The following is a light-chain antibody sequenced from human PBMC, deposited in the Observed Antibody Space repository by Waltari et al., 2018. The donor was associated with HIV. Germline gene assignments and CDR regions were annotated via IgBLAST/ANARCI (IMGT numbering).Light chain of an antibody. CDR3: DSYADRRTSVG. Sequence: QPALTQPASVSGSPGTSLAISRTGTSSDVGSYHLAPWYQHHPGEAPKPMTYEVTKRPSGVAERLSAAKSGNTASLTISGRQAEDEADYYCDSYADRRTSVGCSGGPKLTVL. V-gene: IGLV2-23*02. J-gene: IGLJ2*01. CDR1: SSDVGSYHL. CDR2: EVT.